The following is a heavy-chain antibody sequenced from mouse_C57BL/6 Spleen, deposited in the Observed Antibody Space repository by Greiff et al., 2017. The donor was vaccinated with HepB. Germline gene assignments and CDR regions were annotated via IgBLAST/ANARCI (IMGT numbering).Heavy chain of an antibody. J-gene: IGHJ2*01. Sequence: EVKLQESGGGLVKPGGSLKLSCAASGFTFSDYGMHWVRQAPEKGLEWVAYISSGSSTIYYADTVKGRFTISRDNAKNTLFLQMTSLRSEDTAMYYCARGGSYYSNYDYFDYWGQGTTLTVSS. CDR3: ARGGSYYSNYDYFDY. V-gene: IGHV5-17*01. CDR2: ISSGSSTI. D-gene: IGHD2-5*01. CDR1: GFTFSDYG.